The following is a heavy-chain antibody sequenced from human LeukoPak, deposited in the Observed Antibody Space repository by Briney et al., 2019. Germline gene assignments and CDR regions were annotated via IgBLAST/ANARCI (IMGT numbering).Heavy chain of an antibody. CDR3: ARVMNREGTNY. Sequence: ASVKVSFKSSGYTFTSYYMHWKRQLPGQGLELMGWINPNSGGTKYAQKFQGRVTMTRDTSIITAYMELNRLRSDDTAVYYCARVMNREGTNYWGQGTLVTVSS. CDR2: INPNSGGT. CDR1: GYTFTSYY. V-gene: IGHV1-2*02. J-gene: IGHJ4*02. D-gene: IGHD1/OR15-1a*01.